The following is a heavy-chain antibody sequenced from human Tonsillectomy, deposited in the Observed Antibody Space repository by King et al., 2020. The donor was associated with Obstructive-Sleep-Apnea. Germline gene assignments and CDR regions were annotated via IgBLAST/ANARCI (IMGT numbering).Heavy chain of an antibody. V-gene: IGHV1-18*01. CDR1: GYTFTNYG. J-gene: IGHJ4*02. CDR2: VSTSXXHT. Sequence: QLVQSGTEVKKPGASVNVSCKASGYTFTNYGLSWVRQAPGQGPEWMGWVSTSXXHTNYXQTLQGRVTMSTDTSTSVAYMELRSLRIDDTAVYYCARDSLXXXASXLDYWGQGTLVTVXS. D-gene: IGHD2-15*01. CDR3: ARDSLXXXASXLDY.